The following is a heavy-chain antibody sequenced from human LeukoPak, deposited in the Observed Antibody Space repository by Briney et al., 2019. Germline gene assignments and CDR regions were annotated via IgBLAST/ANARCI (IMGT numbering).Heavy chain of an antibody. CDR3: ARVRWELPFDY. Sequence: GGSLRISCAASGFTFSSYWMSRVRQAPGKGLEWVANIKQDGSEKYYVDSVKGRFTISRDNAKNSLYLQMNSLRAEDTAVYYCARVRWELPFDYWGQGTLVTVSS. J-gene: IGHJ4*02. D-gene: IGHD1-26*01. CDR2: IKQDGSEK. V-gene: IGHV3-7*01. CDR1: GFTFSSYW.